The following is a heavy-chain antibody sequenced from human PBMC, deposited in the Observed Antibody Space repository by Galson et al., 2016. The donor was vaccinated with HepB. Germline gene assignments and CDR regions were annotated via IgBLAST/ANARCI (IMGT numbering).Heavy chain of an antibody. J-gene: IGHJ2*01. CDR3: ARISLFCTNAVCHSGWYFDL. V-gene: IGHV2-70*11. D-gene: IGHD2-8*01. CDR2: IDWDDDK. Sequence: PALVKPTQTLTLTCTFSGFSLSTRGMSVSWIRQPPGKALEWLARIDWDDDKYYNTSLKNRLTVSKDTSKNQVVLIMTNMDPVDTATYYCARISLFCTNAVCHSGWYFDLWGRGTPVTVSS. CDR1: GFSLSTRGMS.